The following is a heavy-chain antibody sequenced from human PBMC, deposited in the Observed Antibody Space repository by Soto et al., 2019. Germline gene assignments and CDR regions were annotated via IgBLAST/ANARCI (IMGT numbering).Heavy chain of an antibody. Sequence: GGSLRLSCAASGFTFTTAWINRVRQPPGKGLEWVGRIRSKSDGGTTDFAAPVKGRFAISRDDSKHTVYLQMNSLRTKDTAVYYCNTDSHYTGILVRFDYWGLGTLVTVSS. J-gene: IGHJ4*01. CDR1: GFTFTTAW. CDR3: NTDSHYTGILVRFDY. CDR2: IRSKSDGGTT. D-gene: IGHD2-8*02. V-gene: IGHV3-15*07.